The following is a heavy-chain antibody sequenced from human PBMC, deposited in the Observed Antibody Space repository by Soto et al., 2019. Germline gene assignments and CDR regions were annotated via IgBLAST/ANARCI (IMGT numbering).Heavy chain of an antibody. J-gene: IGHJ5*02. CDR1: GYTFTSYA. CDR3: ARYVAAANP. D-gene: IGHD6-13*01. V-gene: IGHV1-3*01. CDR2: INAGNGNT. Sequence: QVQLVQSGAEVKKPGASVKVSCKASGYTFTSYAMHWVCQAPGQRLEWMGCINAGNGNTEYSQKFQGGVTITRDTSASTAYRELSSLISEDTAVYSGARYVAAANPWGQGTLVTVSS.